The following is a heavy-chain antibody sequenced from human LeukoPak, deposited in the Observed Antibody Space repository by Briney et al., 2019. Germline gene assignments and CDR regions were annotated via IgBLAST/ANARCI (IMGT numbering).Heavy chain of an antibody. V-gene: IGHV4-59*11. Sequence: SETLSHTCTVSGVSINSHYWSWIRQPPGKGLEWIGFIYDSGSANYRSSLESRVTMTLDTPKNQFSLKLNSVTAADTAVYYCARVLQNYYHLDVWGKGTTVTVSS. CDR1: GVSINSHY. D-gene: IGHD3-3*01. J-gene: IGHJ6*03. CDR3: ARVLQNYYHLDV. CDR2: IYDSGSA.